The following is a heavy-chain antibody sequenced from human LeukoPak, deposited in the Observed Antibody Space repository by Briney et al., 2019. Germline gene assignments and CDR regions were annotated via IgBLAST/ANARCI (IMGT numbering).Heavy chain of an antibody. CDR3: ARGGSVHYFYY. CDR2: INHSGRT. D-gene: IGHD6-25*01. V-gene: IGHV4-34*01. J-gene: IGHJ4*02. CDR1: GGSFTGYY. Sequence: SETLSLTCAVYGGSFTGYYWSWIRQPPGTGLEWIGEINHSGRTNYNPSLKSRVTIPIDTSKNQFSLNLSSVTAADTSFYYCARGGSVHYFYYWGQGTLVTVSS.